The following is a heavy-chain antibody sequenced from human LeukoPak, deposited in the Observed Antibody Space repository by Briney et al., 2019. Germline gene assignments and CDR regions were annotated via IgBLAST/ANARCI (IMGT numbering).Heavy chain of an antibody. Sequence: SETLSLTCTVSGGSISSYCWSWIRQPPGKGLEWIGYIYYSGSTNYNPSLKSRVPISVDTSKNQFSLKLSSVTAADTAVYYCARDTSHDYGDYRRAFDIWGQGTMVTVSS. V-gene: IGHV4-59*01. J-gene: IGHJ3*02. CDR2: IYYSGST. CDR1: GGSISSYC. D-gene: IGHD4-17*01. CDR3: ARDTSHDYGDYRRAFDI.